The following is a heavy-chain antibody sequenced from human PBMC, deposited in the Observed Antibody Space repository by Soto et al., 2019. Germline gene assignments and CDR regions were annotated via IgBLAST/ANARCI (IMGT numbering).Heavy chain of an antibody. Sequence: EVQMVASGGDLVQPGSSLRLSCLASGFTFTVYAFHWVRQAPGKGLEFVAAISSDGTKTYYAESAKGRFTISRDTSKNTLFLQMNRLRAEDTAVYYCVNILMQHDFEGGWGQGTLVTVSS. V-gene: IGHV3-64D*08. CDR2: ISSDGTKT. D-gene: IGHD3-3*01. CDR1: GFTFTVYA. CDR3: VNILMQHDFEGG. J-gene: IGHJ4*02.